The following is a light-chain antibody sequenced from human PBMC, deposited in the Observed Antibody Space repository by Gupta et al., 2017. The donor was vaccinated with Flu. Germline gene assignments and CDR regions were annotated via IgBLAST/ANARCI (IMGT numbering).Light chain of an antibody. J-gene: IGLJ3*02. Sequence: QSVLTQPPSVSAAPGQRVTISCTGSSSNIGAGYDVHWYQQLPGTASKVLIYGSSNRPSGVPDRFFASKSGTSASLAITGLQAEDEADYYCQSYDTSLSGWVFGGGTKVTAL. V-gene: IGLV1-40*01. CDR2: GSS. CDR1: SSNIGAGYD. CDR3: QSYDTSLSGWV.